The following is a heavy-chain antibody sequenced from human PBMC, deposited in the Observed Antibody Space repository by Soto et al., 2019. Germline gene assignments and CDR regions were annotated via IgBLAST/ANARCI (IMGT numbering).Heavy chain of an antibody. Sequence: ASVKVSCKASGGTFSSYAISWVRQAPGQGLEWMGGIIPIFGTANYAQKFQGRVTITADESTSTAYMELSSLRSEETAVYYCERGTYPVVKPPGRFDYWGQGTLVTVSS. D-gene: IGHD2-15*01. V-gene: IGHV1-69*13. CDR3: ERGTYPVVKPPGRFDY. J-gene: IGHJ4*02. CDR1: GGTFSSYA. CDR2: IIPIFGTA.